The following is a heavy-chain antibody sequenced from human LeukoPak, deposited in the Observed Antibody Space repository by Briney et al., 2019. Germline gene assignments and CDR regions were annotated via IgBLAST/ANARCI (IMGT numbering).Heavy chain of an antibody. CDR2: ISGSGGST. D-gene: IGHD6-19*01. CDR1: GFTFSSYA. Sequence: AGGSLRLSCAASGFTFSSYAMSWVRQAPGKGLEWVSAISGSGGSTYYADSVKGRFTISRDNSKNTLYLQINSLRAEDTAVYYCAKGQTLAVAGMIYWGQGTLVTVSS. CDR3: AKGQTLAVAGMIY. J-gene: IGHJ4*02. V-gene: IGHV3-23*01.